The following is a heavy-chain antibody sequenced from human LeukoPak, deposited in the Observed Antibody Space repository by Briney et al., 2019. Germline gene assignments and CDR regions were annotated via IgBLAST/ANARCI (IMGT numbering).Heavy chain of an antibody. D-gene: IGHD3-16*01. Sequence: SETLSLTCTVSGASVSSGSYHWSWIRQPPGKGLEWIGYMYYSGRTNYNPTLKSRVTISVDTSKNQFSLNLSSVTAADTAVYYCARVMITTTFYFDYWGQGTLVTVSS. V-gene: IGHV4-61*01. CDR1: GASVSSGSYH. CDR2: MYYSGRT. CDR3: ARVMITTTFYFDY. J-gene: IGHJ4*02.